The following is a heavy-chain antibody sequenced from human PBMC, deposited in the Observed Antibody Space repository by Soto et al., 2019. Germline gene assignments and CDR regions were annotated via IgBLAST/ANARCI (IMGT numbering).Heavy chain of an antibody. CDR3: SRDPTVVTPRLGYYYYGMDV. CDR2: ISYDGSNK. J-gene: IGHJ6*02. Sequence: QVQLVESGGGVVQPGRSLRLSCAASGFTFSSYAMHWVRQAPGKGLEWVAGISYDGSNKYYADSVKGRFTISRDNSKNTLYLQMNSLRAEDTAVYYCSRDPTVVTPRLGYYYYGMDVWGQGTTVTVSS. D-gene: IGHD4-17*01. V-gene: IGHV3-30-3*01. CDR1: GFTFSSYA.